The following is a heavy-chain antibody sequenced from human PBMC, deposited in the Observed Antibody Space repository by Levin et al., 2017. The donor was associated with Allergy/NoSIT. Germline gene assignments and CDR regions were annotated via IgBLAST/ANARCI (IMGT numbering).Heavy chain of an antibody. CDR2: IYHTGST. CDR1: GFSISSSNW. V-gene: IGHV4-4*02. Sequence: TGGSLRLSCAVSGFSISSSNWWSWVRQPPGKGLEWIGHIYHTGSTNYNPSLQSRVSISVDKSKNQFSLDLMSVTAADTAVYYCAVSFSPYPWGQGTLVTVSS. D-gene: IGHD3-16*01. CDR3: AVSFSPYP. J-gene: IGHJ5*02.